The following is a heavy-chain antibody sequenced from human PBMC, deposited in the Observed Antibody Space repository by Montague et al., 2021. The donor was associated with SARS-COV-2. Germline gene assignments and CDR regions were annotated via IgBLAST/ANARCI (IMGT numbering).Heavy chain of an antibody. CDR2: T. Sequence: TKYNPSLKSRVTISVDTSKNQFSLKLSSVTAVDTAVYYCARHANGDWYYFDYWGQGTLVTVSS. D-gene: IGHD2-21*01. CDR3: ARHANGDWYYFDY. J-gene: IGHJ4*02. V-gene: IGHV4-59*08.